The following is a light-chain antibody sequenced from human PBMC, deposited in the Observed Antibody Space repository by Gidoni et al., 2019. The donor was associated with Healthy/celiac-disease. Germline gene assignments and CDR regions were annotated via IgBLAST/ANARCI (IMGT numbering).Light chain of an antibody. J-gene: IGKJ1*01. Sequence: SVLSQSPGTLSLSPGERATLSCRASQSVSNSYLAWYQQNPGQAPRLLLYGASSMATGIPYRFSGSGSGTDFTLTISRLEPEDFAVYYCQQYGSSPQTFXQXTKVEIK. CDR1: QSVSNSY. CDR3: QQYGSSPQT. CDR2: GAS. V-gene: IGKV3-20*01.